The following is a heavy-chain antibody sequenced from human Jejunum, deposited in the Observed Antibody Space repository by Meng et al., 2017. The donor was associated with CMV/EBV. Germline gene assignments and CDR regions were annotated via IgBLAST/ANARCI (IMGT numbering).Heavy chain of an antibody. Sequence: GDYYWSWLRKPPGKGPEWIGYSYSSGKTYYNPSLKSRVTISVDTSKNQFSLRLTSMTAADTAVYYCARGAQLLPPPTYYYYGLDVSGQGTTVTVSS. D-gene: IGHD5-18*01. V-gene: IGHV4-30-4*08. CDR2: SYSSGKT. CDR1: GDYY. CDR3: ARGAQLLPPPTYYYYGLDV. J-gene: IGHJ6*02.